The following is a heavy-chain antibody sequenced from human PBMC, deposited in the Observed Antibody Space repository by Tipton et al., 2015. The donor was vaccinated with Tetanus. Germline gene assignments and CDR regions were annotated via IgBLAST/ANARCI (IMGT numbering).Heavy chain of an antibody. D-gene: IGHD1-26*01. CDR3: ARHGRAESDTTQHFDS. J-gene: IGHJ4*02. Sequence: GLVKPSETLSLTCAVYGGSFSDYVWSWIRQPPEKGLEWIGEINHSGSTYYNPSLKSRVTISADTSKNQYSLDLSSVTAADTAVYYCARHGRAESDTTQHFDSWGQGTLVTVSS. V-gene: IGHV4-34*01. CDR1: GGSFSDYV. CDR2: INHSGST.